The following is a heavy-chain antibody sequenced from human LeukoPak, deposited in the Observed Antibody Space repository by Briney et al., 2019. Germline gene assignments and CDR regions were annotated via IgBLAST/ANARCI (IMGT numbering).Heavy chain of an antibody. D-gene: IGHD1-26*01. CDR2: IIPILGPP. V-gene: IGHV1-69*11. CDR1: GGTFSTNG. J-gene: IGHJ4*02. CDR3: ARSSGSHYYFDY. Sequence: SVKVSCKASGGTFSTNGISWVRQAPGQGLEWMGRIIPILGPPKYAQKFQGTVTNTTDESTSTAYMELSSLTSEDTAVYYCARSSGSHYYFDYWGQGTLVTVSS.